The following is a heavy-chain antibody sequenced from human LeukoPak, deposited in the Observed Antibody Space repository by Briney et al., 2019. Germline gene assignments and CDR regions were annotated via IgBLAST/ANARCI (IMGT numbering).Heavy chain of an antibody. V-gene: IGHV4-34*01. J-gene: IGHJ3*02. D-gene: IGHD3-16*01. CDR2: INHSGST. CDR1: GGSFSGYY. CDR3: ARAGSIMITFGGVTAFDI. Sequence: SETLSLTCAVYGGSFSGYYWSWIRQPPGKGLEWIGEINHSGSTNYNPSLKSRVTISVDTSKNRFSLKLSSVTAAVTAVYYCARAGSIMITFGGVTAFDIWGQGTMVTVSS.